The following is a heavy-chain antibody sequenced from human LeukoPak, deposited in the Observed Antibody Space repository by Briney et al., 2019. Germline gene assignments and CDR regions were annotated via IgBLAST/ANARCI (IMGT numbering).Heavy chain of an antibody. CDR2: IYYSGST. J-gene: IGHJ6*02. CDR3: AREKATSGSPPYYYYGMDV. D-gene: IGHD1-26*01. CDR1: GASVSSGTCY. Sequence: SETLSLTCTVSGASVSSGTCYWIWIRQPPGKGLEWIGYIYYSGSTNYNPSLKSRVTISVDTSKNQFSLKLSSVTAADTAVYYCAREKATSGSPPYYYYGMDVWGQGTTVTVSS. V-gene: IGHV4-61*01.